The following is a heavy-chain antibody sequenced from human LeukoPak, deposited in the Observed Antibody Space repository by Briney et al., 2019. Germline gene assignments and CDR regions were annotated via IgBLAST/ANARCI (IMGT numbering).Heavy chain of an antibody. J-gene: IGHJ6*04. CDR1: GGSVSSGSYY. D-gene: IGHD5-12*01. V-gene: IGHV4-61*01. CDR2: IYYSGST. CDR3: ARAGYPYSGMDV. Sequence: SETLSLTCTVSGGSVSSGSYYWSWIRQPPGKGLEWIGYIYYSGSTNYNPSPDSRATISVDTSKNQFSLKVSSVTAAATAVYYWARAGYPYSGMDVWGKGTTVTVSP.